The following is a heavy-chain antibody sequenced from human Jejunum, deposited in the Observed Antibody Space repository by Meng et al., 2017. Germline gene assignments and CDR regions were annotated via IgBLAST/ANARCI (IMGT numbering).Heavy chain of an antibody. CDR2: IYHTGST. J-gene: IGHJ4*02. CDR1: GYSISSGYY. D-gene: IGHD6-25*01. CDR3: ARQRSSFDH. V-gene: IGHV4-38-2*02. Sequence: SETLSLTCIVSGYSISSGYYWDWIRQPPGKGLEWIGTIYHTGSTSYNPSLESRVTLSVDTSKNQFSLRLNSVTAADTAVYYCARQRSSFDHWGQGTLVTVSS.